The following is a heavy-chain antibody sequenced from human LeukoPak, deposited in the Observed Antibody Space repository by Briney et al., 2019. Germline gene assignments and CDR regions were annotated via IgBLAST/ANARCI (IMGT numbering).Heavy chain of an antibody. D-gene: IGHD3-3*01. CDR1: GGTFSSYA. CDR2: IIPIFGTA. CDR3: ARDSITIFGVVTPRRFYFDY. Sequence: SVKVSCKASGGTFSSYAISWVRQAPGQGLEWMGGIIPIFGTANYARKFQGRVTITADESTSTAYMELSSLRSEDTAVYYCARDSITIFGVVTPRRFYFDYWGQGTLVTVSS. V-gene: IGHV1-69*13. J-gene: IGHJ4*02.